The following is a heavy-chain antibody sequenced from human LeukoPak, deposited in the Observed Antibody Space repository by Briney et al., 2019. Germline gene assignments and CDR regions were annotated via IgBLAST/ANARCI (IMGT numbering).Heavy chain of an antibody. Sequence: GGSLRLSCAASGFTVSNMYMTWVRQAPGKGLEWVSLIYGDGRTSYADSVKGRCTISRDNSKNTLYLQMNSLRAEDTAVYYCAKDRDYYDSTGYYDYWGQGTLVTVSS. D-gene: IGHD3-22*01. V-gene: IGHV3-53*01. CDR1: GFTVSNMY. CDR2: IYGDGRT. J-gene: IGHJ4*02. CDR3: AKDRDYYDSTGYYDY.